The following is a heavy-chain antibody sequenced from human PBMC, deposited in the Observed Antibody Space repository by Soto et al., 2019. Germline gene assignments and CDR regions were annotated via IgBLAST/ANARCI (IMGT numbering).Heavy chain of an antibody. CDR1: GGTFSSYA. D-gene: IGHD5-12*01. V-gene: IGHV1-69*13. CDR2: IIPIFGTA. Sequence: GASVKVSCKASGGTFSSYAISWVRQAPGQGLEWMGGIIPIFGTANYAQKFQGRVTITADESTSTAYMELSSLRSEDTAVYYCARAFNRMATIHFDYWGQGTLVTVSS. CDR3: ARAFNRMATIHFDY. J-gene: IGHJ4*02.